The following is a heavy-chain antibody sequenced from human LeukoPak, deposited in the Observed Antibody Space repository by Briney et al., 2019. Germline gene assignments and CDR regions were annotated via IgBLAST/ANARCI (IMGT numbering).Heavy chain of an antibody. CDR2: IYYSGST. D-gene: IGHD2-2*01. J-gene: IGHJ3*02. Sequence: SQTLSLTCTVSGGSISSGDYYWSWIRQPPGKGLEWIGYIYYSGSTYYHPSLKSRVTISVDTSKNQFSLKLSSVTAADTAVYYCARYCSGTSCFFDAFDIWGQGTVVTVSS. CDR3: ARYCSGTSCFFDAFDI. V-gene: IGHV4-30-4*08. CDR1: GGSISSGDYY.